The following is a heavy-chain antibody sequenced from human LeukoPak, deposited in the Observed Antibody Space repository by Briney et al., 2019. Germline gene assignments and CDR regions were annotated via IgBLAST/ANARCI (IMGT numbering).Heavy chain of an antibody. J-gene: IGHJ3*02. V-gene: IGHV4-59*11. CDR1: VGSISGQY. CDR3: ARVYSSGWYRNAFDI. Sequence: SETLSLTCTVSVGSISGQYWSWIRQPPGKGLEWIGNIYNSGSTNYNPSLKSRVTISVDTSKNQISLKLSSVTAADTAVYYCARVYSSGWYRNAFDIWGQGTMVTVSS. D-gene: IGHD6-19*01. CDR2: IYNSGST.